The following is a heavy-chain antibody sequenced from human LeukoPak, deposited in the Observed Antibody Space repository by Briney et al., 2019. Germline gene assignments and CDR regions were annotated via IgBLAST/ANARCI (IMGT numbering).Heavy chain of an antibody. CDR2: IKQDGSEK. Sequence: GGSLRLSCAASGFTFSSYWMSGVRQAPGKGLVWVANIKQDGSEKYYVDSVKGRFTISRDNAKNSLYLQMNSLRAEDTAVYYCARDIVSGWNDYWGQGTLVTVSS. CDR3: ARDIVSGWNDY. V-gene: IGHV3-7*01. J-gene: IGHJ4*02. D-gene: IGHD6-19*01. CDR1: GFTFSSYW.